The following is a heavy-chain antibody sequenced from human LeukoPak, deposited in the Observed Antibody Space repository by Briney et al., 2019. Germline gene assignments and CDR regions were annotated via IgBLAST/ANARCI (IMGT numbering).Heavy chain of an antibody. CDR2: IFYSGST. V-gene: IGHV4-39*07. J-gene: IGHJ4*02. CDR3: ARDGQYYYDSSGHYFVY. D-gene: IGHD3-22*01. CDR1: SGSISTSNYY. Sequence: PSETLSLTCTVSSGSISTSNYYWGWVRQPPGKALEWIGNIFYSGSTYYSPSLKSRVTISLDTSKNQFSLKLSSVTAADTAVYYCARDGQYYYDSSGHYFVYWGQGTLVTVSS.